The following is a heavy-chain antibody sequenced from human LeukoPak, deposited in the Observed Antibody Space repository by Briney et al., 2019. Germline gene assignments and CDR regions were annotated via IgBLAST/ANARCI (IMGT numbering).Heavy chain of an antibody. CDR2: IKEDGTEK. D-gene: IGHD1-1*01. V-gene: IGHV3-7*01. CDR3: VRESRPGGAMGLYHNLDY. CDR1: GFTFSSYT. J-gene: IGHJ4*02. Sequence: PGGSLRLSCAVSGFTFSSYTMTWFRQTPGKGLEWVANIKEDGTEKNLVDSVKGRFTISRDNTKNLLFLEMNNLRGDDTAIYYCVRESRPGGAMGLYHNLDYWGQGTLVAVSS.